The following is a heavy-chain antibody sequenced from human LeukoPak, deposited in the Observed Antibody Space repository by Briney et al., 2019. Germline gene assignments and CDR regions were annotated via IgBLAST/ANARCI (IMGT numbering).Heavy chain of an antibody. CDR3: ARATLWFGELLSGDYYYYYMDV. V-gene: IGHV4-59*01. D-gene: IGHD3-10*01. Sequence: PSETLSLTCTVSGGSISSYYWSWIRQPPGKGLEWIGYIYYSGSTNYNPSLKSRVTISVNTPKNQFSLKLSSVTAADTAGYYCARATLWFGELLSGDYYYYYMDVWGKGTTVTVSS. J-gene: IGHJ6*03. CDR2: IYYSGST. CDR1: GGSISSYY.